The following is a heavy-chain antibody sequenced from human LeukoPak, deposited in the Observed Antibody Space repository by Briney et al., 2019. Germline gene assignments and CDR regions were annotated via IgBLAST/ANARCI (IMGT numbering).Heavy chain of an antibody. J-gene: IGHJ4*02. CDR2: ISGNGGST. D-gene: IGHD6-13*01. CDR1: GFTFSTYA. Sequence: PGGSLRLSCAASGFTFSTYAINWVRQAPGKGLEWVSVISGNGGSTYYADSVKGRFTISRDNSKNTLYLQMNSLRAEDTAVYYCAKDRYASSPYYFDYWGQGTLVTVSS. CDR3: AKDRYASSPYYFDY. V-gene: IGHV3-23*01.